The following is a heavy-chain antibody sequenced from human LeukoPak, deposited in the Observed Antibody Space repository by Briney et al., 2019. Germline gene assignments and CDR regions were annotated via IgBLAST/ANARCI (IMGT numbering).Heavy chain of an antibody. CDR1: GFTFRNSA. CDR3: AKGSFALGSGCSD. V-gene: IGHV3-33*03. CDR2: IWYDGSNK. Sequence: PGGSLRLSCAASGFTFRNSAMHWVRQAPGKGLEWVSVIWYDGSNKYYADSVKGRFTISRDNSKNTLYLQMNGLRAEDTAVYYCAKGSFALGSGCSDWGQGTLVTVSS. J-gene: IGHJ4*02. D-gene: IGHD3-10*01.